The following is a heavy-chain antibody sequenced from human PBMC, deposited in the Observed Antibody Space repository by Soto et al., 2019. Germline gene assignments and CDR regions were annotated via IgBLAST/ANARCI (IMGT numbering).Heavy chain of an antibody. V-gene: IGHV4-59*11. Sequence: SVTLRVRWTVVGGSSISLGGPWIRQPPGKGLEWIAYTSHSGTTNYNPSLKSRVTMSVDTSKNQFSLKASDSALYYSARGKYSSPRGGLDVWGQGTPVTVS. D-gene: IGHD4-4*01. J-gene: IGHJ6*02. CDR1: GGSSISLG. CDR3: ARGKYSSPRGGLDV. CDR2: TSHSGTT.